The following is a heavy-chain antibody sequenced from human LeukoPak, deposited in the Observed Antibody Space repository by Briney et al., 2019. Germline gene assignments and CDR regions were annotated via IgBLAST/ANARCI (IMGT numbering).Heavy chain of an antibody. J-gene: IGHJ4*02. D-gene: IGHD6-19*01. V-gene: IGHV1-46*01. CDR1: GYTFTTYY. CDR3: ARVRQWLVPEFDY. CDR2: IDPGVGTT. Sequence: ASVKVSCKASGYTFTTYYMHWVRQAPGQGLEWMGIIDPGVGTTSYAQKFQGRVTMTRDMSTSTVYMELSSLRSEDTALYYCARVRQWLVPEFDYWGQGTLVSVSS.